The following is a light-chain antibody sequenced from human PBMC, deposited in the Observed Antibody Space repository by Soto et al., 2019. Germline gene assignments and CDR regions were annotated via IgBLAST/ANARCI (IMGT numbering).Light chain of an antibody. CDR1: NIGSKS. J-gene: IGLJ2*01. CDR2: DDS. V-gene: IGLV3-21*02. Sequence: SYELTQPPSVSVAPGPTARITCGGTNIGSKSVHWYQQKPGQAPVLVVYDDSDRPSWIPERFSGSNSGNTATLTISRVEAGDEADYYCQVWDSSSDHVVFGGGTKLTVL. CDR3: QVWDSSSDHVV.